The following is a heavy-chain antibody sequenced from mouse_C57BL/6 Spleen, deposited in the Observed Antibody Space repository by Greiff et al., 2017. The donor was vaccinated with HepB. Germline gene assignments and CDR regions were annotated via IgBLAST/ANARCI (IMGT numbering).Heavy chain of an antibody. CDR1: GYAFSSSW. J-gene: IGHJ4*01. CDR2: IYPGDGDT. Sequence: QVQLQQSGPELVKPGASVKISCKASGYAFSSSWMNWVKQRPGKGPEWIGRIYPGDGDTNYNGKFKGKATLTADKSSSTAYMQLSSLTSEDSAVYFCASGLYMDYWGQGTSVTVSS. CDR3: ASGLYMDY. D-gene: IGHD3-1*01. V-gene: IGHV1-82*01.